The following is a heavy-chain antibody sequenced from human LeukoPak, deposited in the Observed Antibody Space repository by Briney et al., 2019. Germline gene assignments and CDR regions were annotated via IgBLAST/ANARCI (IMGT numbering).Heavy chain of an antibody. D-gene: IGHD2-21*02. CDR3: TRGGDDDAFDI. Sequence: SETLSLTCTVSGGSISSYYWSWIRQPPGKGLGWIGYIYYSGSTNYNPSLKSRVTISVDTSKNQFSLKLSSVTAADTAAYYCTRGGDDDAFDIWGQGTMVTVSS. V-gene: IGHV4-59*08. CDR2: IYYSGST. CDR1: GGSISSYY. J-gene: IGHJ3*02.